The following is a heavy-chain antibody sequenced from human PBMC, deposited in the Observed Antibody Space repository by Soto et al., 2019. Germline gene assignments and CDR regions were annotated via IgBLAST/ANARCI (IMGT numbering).Heavy chain of an antibody. J-gene: IGHJ4*02. CDR2: INTKTGGT. CDR1: GYIFSGYY. V-gene: IGHV1-2*02. D-gene: IGHD5-18*01. Sequence: ASVKVSCKASGYIFSGYYIHWLRQAPGQGLEWMGWINTKTGGTKYTQKFQGRVTMTRDTSSSTAYMELSSLTSDDTAVYYCAGDEIQLWFEGPPFDYWGQGTLVTVSS. CDR3: AGDEIQLWFEGPPFDY.